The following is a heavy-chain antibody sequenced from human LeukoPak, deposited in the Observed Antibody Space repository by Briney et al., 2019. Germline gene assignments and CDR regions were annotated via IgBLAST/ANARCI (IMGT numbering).Heavy chain of an antibody. CDR3: ATPGGLDSNYIFDY. Sequence: VASVKVSCKASGYTFTDYYMHWVRQAPGQGLEWMGWINPNSGGTNYAQKFQGRVTTTRDTSISTAYMELSRLRSDDTAVYYCATPGGLDSNYIFDYWGQGTLVTVSS. J-gene: IGHJ4*02. CDR2: INPNSGGT. CDR1: GYTFTDYY. D-gene: IGHD4-11*01. V-gene: IGHV1-2*02.